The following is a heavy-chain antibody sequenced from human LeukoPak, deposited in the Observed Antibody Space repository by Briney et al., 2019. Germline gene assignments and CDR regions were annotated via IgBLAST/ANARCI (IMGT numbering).Heavy chain of an antibody. CDR2: ISSSGSTI. CDR3: ARYPDQTIPYYYYYGMDV. V-gene: IGHV3-48*03. J-gene: IGHJ6*02. CDR1: GFTYSRYE. D-gene: IGHD2-2*01. Sequence: EGPLRLSCAASGFTYSRYEMNWVRQAPGKALEWVSYISSSGSTIFYADSVKGRFTISRDNAKISLYLQMNSLRAEDTAVYYCARYPDQTIPYYYYYGMDVWGQGTTVTVSS.